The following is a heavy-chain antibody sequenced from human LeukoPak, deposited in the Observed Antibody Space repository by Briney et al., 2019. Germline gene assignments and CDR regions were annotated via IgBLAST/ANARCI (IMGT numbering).Heavy chain of an antibody. CDR2: ISAYNGST. V-gene: IGHV1-18*01. D-gene: IGHD6-13*01. CDR1: GYTFTSYG. Sequence: ASVKVSCTASGYTFTSYGINWVRQAPRQGLEWMGWISAYNGSTICAQNLQGRVTMTTDTSTSTAYMELRSLTSDDTAVHYCARGPRIAAAGTGFLIYWGQGTLVTVSS. J-gene: IGHJ4*02. CDR3: ARGPRIAAAGTGFLIY.